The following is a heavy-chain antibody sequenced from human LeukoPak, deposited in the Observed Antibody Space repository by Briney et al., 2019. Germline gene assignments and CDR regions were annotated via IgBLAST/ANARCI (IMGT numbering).Heavy chain of an antibody. CDR3: AREWTGIAAAPFDY. J-gene: IGHJ4*02. CDR2: INPDDGST. D-gene: IGHD6-13*01. CDR1: GFTFRKYW. V-gene: IGHV3-74*01. Sequence: PGGSLRLSCTASGFTFRKYWLHWVRQAPGKGLVWVSRINPDDGSTSYADSVKGRFTISRDNAKNSLYLQMNSLRAEDTAVYYCAREWTGIAAAPFDYWGQGTLVTVSS.